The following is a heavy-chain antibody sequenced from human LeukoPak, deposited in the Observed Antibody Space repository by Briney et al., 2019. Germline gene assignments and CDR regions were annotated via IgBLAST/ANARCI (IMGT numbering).Heavy chain of an antibody. CDR3: AKAGLVRGGALDS. J-gene: IGHJ4*02. D-gene: IGHD4/OR15-4a*01. V-gene: IGHV3-23*01. CDR2: ITCSGDGT. CDR1: GFTFSTYA. Sequence: PTGGSLTLSYSASGFTFSTYAMTLGRQAPGEGLEWDSSITCSGDGTSATHSVKGRFSISRDNSKNTMYLQMNSLRVEHTAVYYCAKAGLVRGGALDSWGQGNLVTVSS.